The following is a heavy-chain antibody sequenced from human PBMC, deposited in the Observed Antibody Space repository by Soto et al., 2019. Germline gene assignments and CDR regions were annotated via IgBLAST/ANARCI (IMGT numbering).Heavy chain of an antibody. CDR3: ARRYGYSFDY. CDR2: IYYRGST. D-gene: IGHD1-1*01. Sequence: SETLSLTCPVSGRSLSSYYSSCIRQPPGKGLEWIGYIYYRGSTNYNPSLKSRVTISVDTSKNQFSLKLSSVTAADTAVYYCARRYGYSFDYWGQGTLVTVSS. CDR1: GRSLSSYY. V-gene: IGHV4-59*08. J-gene: IGHJ4*02.